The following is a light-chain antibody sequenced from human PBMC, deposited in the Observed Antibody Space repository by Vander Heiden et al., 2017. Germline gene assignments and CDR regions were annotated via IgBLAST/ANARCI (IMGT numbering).Light chain of an antibody. J-gene: IGLJ3*02. CDR3: STYDSSLSAVV. Sequence: QSVLTQPPSVSAAPGQKVSISCSGSSSNIGNNYVSWYQQFQGTTPKLLISDNNKRPSGIPDRFSGSKSGTSATLDISGLQTGDEADYYCSTYDSSLSAVVFGGGTKVNVL. CDR1: SSNIGNNY. V-gene: IGLV1-51*01. CDR2: DNN.